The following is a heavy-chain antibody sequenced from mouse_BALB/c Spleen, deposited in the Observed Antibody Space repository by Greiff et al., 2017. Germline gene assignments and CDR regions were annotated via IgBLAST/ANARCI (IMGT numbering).Heavy chain of an antibody. V-gene: IGHV14-3*02. CDR3: ASGTGTGWFAY. D-gene: IGHD4-1*01. J-gene: IGHJ3*01. CDR2: IDPANGNT. CDR1: GFNIKDTY. Sequence: EVQLQESGAELVKPGASVKLSCTASGFNIKDTYMHWVKQRPEQGLEWIGRIDPANGNTKYDPKFQGKATITADTSSNTAYLQLSSLTSEDTAVYYCASGTGTGWFAYWGQGTLVTVSA.